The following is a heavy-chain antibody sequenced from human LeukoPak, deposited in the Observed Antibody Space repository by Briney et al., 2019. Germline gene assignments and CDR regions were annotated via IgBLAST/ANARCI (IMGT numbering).Heavy chain of an antibody. D-gene: IGHD2-2*01. CDR2: MNPNSGNT. CDR3: ARVGVVPAADFDY. J-gene: IGHJ4*02. V-gene: IGHV1-8*03. CDR1: GYTFTSYD. Sequence: ASVKVSCKASGYTFTSYDINWARQATGQGLGWMGWMNPNSGNTGYAQKFQGRVTITRNTSISTAYMELSSLRSEDTAVYYCARVGVVPAADFDYWGQGTLVTVSS.